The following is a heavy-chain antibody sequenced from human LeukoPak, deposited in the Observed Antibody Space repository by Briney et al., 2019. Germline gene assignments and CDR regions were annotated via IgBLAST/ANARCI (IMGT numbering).Heavy chain of an antibody. V-gene: IGHV3-53*01. CDR1: GFTVSSNY. Sequence: GGSLRLSCAASGFTVSSNYMSGVRQAPGKGLEGVSVIYSGCSSYYADSVKGRFTISRDNSKNTLYLQMKSVRAENTLLCYVLGDFGSAVDYWGQGTLVTVSS. J-gene: IGHJ4*02. D-gene: IGHD3-10*01. CDR2: IYSGCSS. CDR3: LGDFGSAVDY.